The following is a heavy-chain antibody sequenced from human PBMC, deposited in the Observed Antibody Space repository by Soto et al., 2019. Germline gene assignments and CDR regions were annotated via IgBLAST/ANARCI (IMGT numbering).Heavy chain of an antibody. D-gene: IGHD2-15*01. CDR3: GRRSLLNRFDP. CDR2: INAGNGNT. Sequence: QVQLVQSGAEVKKPGASVKVSCKASGYTFTNYAMHWVRQAPGQRLEWMGWINAGNGNTKYSQKFQGRVTITRDTSASTAYMELSSLRSVDTTVYHCGRRSLLNRFDPWGQGTLVTVSS. CDR1: GYTFTNYA. V-gene: IGHV1-3*01. J-gene: IGHJ5*02.